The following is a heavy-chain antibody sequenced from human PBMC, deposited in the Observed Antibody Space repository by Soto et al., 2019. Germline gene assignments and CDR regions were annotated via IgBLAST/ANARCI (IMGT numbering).Heavy chain of an antibody. CDR1: GGSFSGYY. CDR3: AREVITFGGVIAPGGWYYYYYMDV. Sequence: QVQLQQWGAGLLKPSETLSLTCAVYGGSFSGYYWSWIRQPPGKGLEWIGEINHSGSTNYNPSLKSRATISVDTSKNQFSLKLSSLTAADTAVYYCAREVITFGGVIAPGGWYYYYYMDVWGKGTTVTVSS. J-gene: IGHJ6*03. D-gene: IGHD3-16*02. V-gene: IGHV4-34*01. CDR2: INHSGST.